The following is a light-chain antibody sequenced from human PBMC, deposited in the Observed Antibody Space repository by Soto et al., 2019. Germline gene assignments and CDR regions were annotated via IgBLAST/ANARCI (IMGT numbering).Light chain of an antibody. CDR1: QAISSH. V-gene: IGKV1-9*01. CDR2: GAS. CDR3: QQRNSYPLT. J-gene: IGKJ3*01. Sequence: DIQLTQSPSFLSSSVGGRVTLTCRASQAISSHLAWYQQKPGKAPNLLIYGASNIQSGVPSRFSGSGSGTQFTLTISSLQPEDFATYYCQQRNSYPLTFGPGTTVDIK.